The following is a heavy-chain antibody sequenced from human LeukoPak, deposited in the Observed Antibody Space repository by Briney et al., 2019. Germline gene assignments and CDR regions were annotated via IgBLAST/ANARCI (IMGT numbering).Heavy chain of an antibody. CDR2: ISYDGSNK. J-gene: IGHJ4*02. D-gene: IGHD4-17*01. V-gene: IGHV3-30*04. Sequence: PGGSLRLACAASGFTFSSYAMHWVRQAPGKGREWVAVISYDGSNKYYADSVKGRFTISRDNSKNTLYLQMNSLRAEDTAVYYCARDLGGTVTTASFDYWGQGTLVTVSS. CDR1: GFTFSSYA. CDR3: ARDLGGTVTTASFDY.